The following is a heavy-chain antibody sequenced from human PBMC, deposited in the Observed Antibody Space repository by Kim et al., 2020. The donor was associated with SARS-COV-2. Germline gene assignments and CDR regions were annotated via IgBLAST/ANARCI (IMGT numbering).Heavy chain of an antibody. CDR3: ARVSDYYDTNYYGMDV. V-gene: IGHV4-59*13. CDR1: GGSISSYY. J-gene: IGHJ6*02. Sequence: SETLSLTCTVSGGSISSYYWSWIRQPPGKGLEWIGYIYYSGSTNYNPSLKSRVTISVDTSKNQFSLKLSSVTAADTAVYYCARVSDYYDTNYYGMDVWGQGTTVTVSS. CDR2: IYYSGST. D-gene: IGHD3-22*01.